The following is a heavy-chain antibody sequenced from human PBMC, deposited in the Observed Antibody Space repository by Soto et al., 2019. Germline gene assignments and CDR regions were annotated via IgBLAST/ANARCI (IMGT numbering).Heavy chain of an antibody. D-gene: IGHD2-21*02. CDR2: VYYTGST. Sequence: PSETLSLTCTVSGASIKSTDYYWSWIRQAPGKGLEWIGYVYYTGSTYYNPSLMSRLTISVDTSKNQFSLKLTSVTAAETAVYYCVRTAREGVVAPHWFDRWGQGTQVTVSS. CDR3: VRTAREGVVAPHWFDR. V-gene: IGHV4-30-4*01. CDR1: GASIKSTDYY. J-gene: IGHJ5*02.